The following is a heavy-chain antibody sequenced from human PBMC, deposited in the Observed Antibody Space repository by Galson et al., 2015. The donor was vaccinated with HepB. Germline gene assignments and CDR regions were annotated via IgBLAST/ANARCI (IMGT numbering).Heavy chain of an antibody. CDR1: GFTFSDAW. CDR2: IRSNSDGGTT. Sequence: SLRLSCAASGFTFSDAWMTWVRQAPGKGLERVGRIRSNSDGGTTDYAAPVKGRFTISRDDSKNTLYLQMNSLKTEDTAVYYCTISPYFDYWGQGTLVTVSS. V-gene: IGHV3-15*01. J-gene: IGHJ4*02. CDR3: TISPYFDY.